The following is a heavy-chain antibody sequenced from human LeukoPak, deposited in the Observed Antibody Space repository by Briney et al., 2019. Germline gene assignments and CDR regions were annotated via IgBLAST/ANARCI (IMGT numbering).Heavy chain of an antibody. D-gene: IGHD1-26*01. CDR3: AKGSKLSGSYYFDY. Sequence: PGGSLRLSCAASGFTFSSYAMTWVRQAPGRGLEWVSASTGSGGTTYYADSVMGRFTISRDNSKNTLYLQMNSLRAEDTAVYYCAKGSKLSGSYYFDYWGQGTLVTVSS. CDR1: GFTFSSYA. V-gene: IGHV3-23*01. CDR2: STGSGGTT. J-gene: IGHJ4*02.